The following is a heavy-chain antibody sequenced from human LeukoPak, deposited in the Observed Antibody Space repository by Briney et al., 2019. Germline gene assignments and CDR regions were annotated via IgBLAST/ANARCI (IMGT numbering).Heavy chain of an antibody. CDR2: IYYSGSS. D-gene: IGHD3-22*01. CDR1: GGSFSSYQ. CDR3: ARDYDTSGSDAFDI. V-gene: IGHV4-59*01. Sequence: SSETLSLTCTVSGGSFSSYQWSWIRQPPGKGLEWIGYIYYSGSSIYNPSLRSRVTISVDTSKNQFSLKLSSVTAADTAVYFCARDYDTSGSDAFDIWGQGTMVTVSS. J-gene: IGHJ3*02.